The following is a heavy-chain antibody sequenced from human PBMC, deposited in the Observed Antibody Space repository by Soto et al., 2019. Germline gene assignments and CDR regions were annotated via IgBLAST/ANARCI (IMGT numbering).Heavy chain of an antibody. V-gene: IGHV1-58*01. CDR3: AAAWIQIWPTRRYGMDV. CDR2: IVVGSGNT. Sequence: QMQLVQSGPEVKKPGTSVKVSCKASGFTFTSSAVQWVRQARGQRLEWIGWIVVGSGNTNYAQKFQERVTITRDMSTSTAYMEQSSLRSEDTAVYYCAAAWIQIWPTRRYGMDVWGQGTTVTVSS. CDR1: GFTFTSSA. J-gene: IGHJ6*02. D-gene: IGHD5-18*01.